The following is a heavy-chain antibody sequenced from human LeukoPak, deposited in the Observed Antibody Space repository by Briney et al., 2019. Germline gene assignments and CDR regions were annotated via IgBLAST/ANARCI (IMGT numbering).Heavy chain of an antibody. V-gene: IGHV1-18*01. D-gene: IGHD6-19*01. J-gene: IGHJ3*01. Sequence: GASVKVSCKASGYTFTSTGICWVRQAPGQGLEWMGWVSAYNGNTNYAQKFQGRVTMTTDTSTSTAYMELRTLRSDDTAVYYCARDAPQWRNAFDFWGRGTMVTVSS. CDR3: ARDAPQWRNAFDF. CDR2: VSAYNGNT. CDR1: GYTFTSTG.